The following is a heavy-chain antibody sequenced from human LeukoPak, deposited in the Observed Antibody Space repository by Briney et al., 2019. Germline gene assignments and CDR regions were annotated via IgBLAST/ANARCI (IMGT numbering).Heavy chain of an antibody. J-gene: IGHJ4*02. CDR2: IYYSGST. CDR1: GGSISSGDYY. Sequence: SETLSLTCTVSGGSISSGDYYWSWIRQPPGKGLEWIGYIYYSGSTYYNSSLKSRVTISVDTSKNQFSLKLSSVTAADTAVYYCARYCSGGSCYSNYFDYWGQGTLVTVSS. CDR3: ARYCSGGSCYSNYFDY. V-gene: IGHV4-30-4*01. D-gene: IGHD2-15*01.